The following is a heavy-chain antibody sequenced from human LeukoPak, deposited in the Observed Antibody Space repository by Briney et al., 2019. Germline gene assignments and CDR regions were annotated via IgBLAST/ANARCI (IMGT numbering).Heavy chain of an antibody. CDR2: INPSGGST. V-gene: IGHV1-46*01. J-gene: IGHJ4*02. CDR1: GYTFTSYY. Sequence: ASVKVSCKASGYTFTSYYMHWVRQAPGQGLEWMGIINPSGGSTSYAQKFQGRVTTTRDMSISTAYMELSRLRSDDTAVYYCARGGFSGEWLSDLDYWGQGTLVTVSS. CDR3: ARGGFSGEWLSDLDY. D-gene: IGHD3-10*01.